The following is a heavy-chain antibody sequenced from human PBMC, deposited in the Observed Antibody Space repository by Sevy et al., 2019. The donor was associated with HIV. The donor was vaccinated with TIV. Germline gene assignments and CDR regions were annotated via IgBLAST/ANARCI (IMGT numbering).Heavy chain of an antibody. Sequence: GGSLRLSCAASGSTFISYVMTWVRQAPGKGLEWVSTISASGGSTYYADSVKGRFIISRDNSMNTVDLQMNSLRAGDTAVYYCAKEDSGGYLYWGQGTLVTVSS. J-gene: IGHJ4*01. CDR1: GSTFISYV. V-gene: IGHV3-23*01. CDR2: ISASGGST. CDR3: AKEDSGGYLY. D-gene: IGHD3-22*01.